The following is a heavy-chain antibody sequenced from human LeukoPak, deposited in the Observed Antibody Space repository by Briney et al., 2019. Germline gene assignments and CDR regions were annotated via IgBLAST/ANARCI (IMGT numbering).Heavy chain of an antibody. CDR2: IYPGDSDT. J-gene: IGHJ4*02. CDR3: ARLDDSSGYYSYFDY. Sequence: GGSLKISCKGSGYSFTSYWIGWVRQMPGKGLEWMGIIYPGDSDTRYSPSFQGQVTISADKSISTAYLQWSSLKASDTAMYYCARLDDSSGYYSYFDYWGQGTLVTVSS. CDR1: GYSFTSYW. V-gene: IGHV5-51*01. D-gene: IGHD3-22*01.